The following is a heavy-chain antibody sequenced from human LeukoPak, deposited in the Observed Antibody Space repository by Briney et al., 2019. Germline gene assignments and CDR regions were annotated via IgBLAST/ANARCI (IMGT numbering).Heavy chain of an antibody. Sequence: GRSLRLSCAASGFTFSSYGMHWVRQVPGEGLVWVSHIIQDGSVTSYADSVKGRFTISRDNAKNTVYLQLNNLRAEDTAVYYCATDDYRGLGYWGQGTLVTVSS. J-gene: IGHJ4*02. D-gene: IGHD3-16*01. CDR2: IIQDGSVT. CDR3: ATDDYRGLGY. V-gene: IGHV3-74*01. CDR1: GFTFSSYG.